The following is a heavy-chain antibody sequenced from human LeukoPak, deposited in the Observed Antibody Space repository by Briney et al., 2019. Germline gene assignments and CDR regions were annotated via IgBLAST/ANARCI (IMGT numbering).Heavy chain of an antibody. CDR2: LYNSGST. V-gene: IGHV4-59*01. Sequence: PSETLSLTCTVSGGSISSYYWNWMRHPPGKGLEWIGYLYNSGSTNYNPSLKSRLTISLDMSKNQLSLKLTSVTAADTAVYYRARGVTSPLDAFDIWGQGTTVTVSS. CDR3: ARGVTSPLDAFDI. CDR1: GGSISSYY. J-gene: IGHJ3*02. D-gene: IGHD1-26*01.